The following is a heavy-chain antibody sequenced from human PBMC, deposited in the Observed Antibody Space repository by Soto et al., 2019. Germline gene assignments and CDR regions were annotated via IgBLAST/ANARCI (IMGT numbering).Heavy chain of an antibody. V-gene: IGHV5-51*01. J-gene: IGHJ4*02. D-gene: IGHD5-12*01. CDR2: IYPGDSDS. CDR1: GYSFVSYW. Sequence: GESLKISCKGSGYSFVSYWIAWVRQRPEKGLEWMGIIYPGDSDSTYSPSFQGQVTLSVDKSINTVFLQWSSLEASDTAMYYCARTDGYEIEYWGQGTQVTVSS. CDR3: ARTDGYEIEY.